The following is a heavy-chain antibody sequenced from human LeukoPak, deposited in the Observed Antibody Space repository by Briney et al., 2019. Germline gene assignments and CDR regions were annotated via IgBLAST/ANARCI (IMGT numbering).Heavy chain of an antibody. Sequence: PGGSLRLSCAASGFTVSSNYMSWVRQAPGKGLEWVSVIYSDTSTYYADSVKGRFTISRDNSKNTLYLQMNSLRAEDTALYYCAKYLYSVSYYGMDVWGQGTTVTVSS. D-gene: IGHD2/OR15-2a*01. CDR3: AKYLYSVSYYGMDV. CDR2: IYSDTST. V-gene: IGHV3-53*01. J-gene: IGHJ6*02. CDR1: GFTVSSNY.